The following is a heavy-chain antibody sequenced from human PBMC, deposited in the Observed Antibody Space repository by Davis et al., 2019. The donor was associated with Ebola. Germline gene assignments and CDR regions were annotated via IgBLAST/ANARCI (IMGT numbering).Heavy chain of an antibody. Sequence: ASVKVSCKASGYTFTGYYMHWVRQAPGQGLEWMGWINPNSGGINYAQKFQGRVTMTRDTSISTAYMELSRLRSDDTAVYYCARGAKLRQWLVPRWFDPWGQGTLVTVSS. CDR3: ARGAKLRQWLVPRWFDP. J-gene: IGHJ5*02. CDR2: INPNSGGI. D-gene: IGHD6-19*01. V-gene: IGHV1-2*02. CDR1: GYTFTGYY.